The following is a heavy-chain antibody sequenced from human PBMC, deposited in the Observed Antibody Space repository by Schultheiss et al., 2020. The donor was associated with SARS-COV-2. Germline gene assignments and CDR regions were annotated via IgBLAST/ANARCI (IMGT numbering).Heavy chain of an antibody. V-gene: IGHV3-33*01. J-gene: IGHJ4*02. Sequence: SCAASGFTFSSYGMHWVRQAPGKGLEWVAVIWYDGSNKYYADSVKGRFTISRDNSKNTLYLQMNSLRAEDTAVYYCARDSSGWYRGGLDYWGQGTLVTVSS. D-gene: IGHD6-19*01. CDR3: ARDSSGWYRGGLDY. CDR2: IWYDGSNK. CDR1: GFTFSSYG.